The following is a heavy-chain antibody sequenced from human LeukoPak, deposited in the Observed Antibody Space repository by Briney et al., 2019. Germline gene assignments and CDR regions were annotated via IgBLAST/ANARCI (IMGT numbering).Heavy chain of an antibody. CDR1: RGSLRGNY. D-gene: IGHD1-14*01. V-gene: IGHV4-59*08. Sequence: SQTLSLTCTVSRGSLRGNYWSWSPQTPGEGLGWIGYILYSGSTRYDPSLGSRVTISVDTSKDLFSLKLTSVTAADTALYYCARHRGQYNAHDAFDIWGQGTLVAVSS. CDR2: ILYSGST. J-gene: IGHJ3*02. CDR3: ARHRGQYNAHDAFDI.